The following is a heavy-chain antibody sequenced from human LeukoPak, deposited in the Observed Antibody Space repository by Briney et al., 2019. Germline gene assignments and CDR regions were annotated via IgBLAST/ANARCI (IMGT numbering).Heavy chain of an antibody. V-gene: IGHV1-2*06. D-gene: IGHD2-15*01. CDR3: ARLGCSGGSCYFDY. Sequence: ASVKVSCKASGYTLTDYSMHWVRQAPGQGLEWMGRINPNSGGTNYAQNFQGRVTMTRDTSISTAYMEMSRLRSDDTAVYYCARLGCSGGSCYFDYWGQGTLVTVSS. CDR1: GYTLTDYS. CDR2: INPNSGGT. J-gene: IGHJ4*02.